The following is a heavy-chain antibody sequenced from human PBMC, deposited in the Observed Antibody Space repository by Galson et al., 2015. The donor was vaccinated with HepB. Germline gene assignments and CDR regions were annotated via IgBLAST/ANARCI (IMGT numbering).Heavy chain of an antibody. CDR1: GYDFNKYG. V-gene: IGHV1-18*01. CDR2: VSGYDGSA. Sequence: SVKVSCKASGYDFNKYGLSWVRQAPGQGPEWMGWVSGYDGSANYTPKFQGRVTMTTEKSTGTAYMEMRSLRSDDTAVYYCARDSRLELHLNNYYSYGMDVWGQGTAVSVS. CDR3: ARDSRLELHLNNYYSYGMDV. J-gene: IGHJ6*02. D-gene: IGHD1-7*01.